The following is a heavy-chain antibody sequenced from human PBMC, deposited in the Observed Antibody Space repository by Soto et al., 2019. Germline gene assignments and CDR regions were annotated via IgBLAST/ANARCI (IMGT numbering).Heavy chain of an antibody. D-gene: IGHD2-15*01. CDR3: ARVMSQWSSFDY. J-gene: IGHJ4*02. CDR1: GGSISSGDYY. V-gene: IGHV4-30-4*01. Sequence: PSETLSLTCTVSGGSISSGDYYWSWIRQPPGKGLEWIGYIYYSGSTYYNPSLKSRVTISVDTSKNQFSLKLSSVTAADTAVYYCARVMSQWSSFDYWGQGTLVTVS. CDR2: IYYSGST.